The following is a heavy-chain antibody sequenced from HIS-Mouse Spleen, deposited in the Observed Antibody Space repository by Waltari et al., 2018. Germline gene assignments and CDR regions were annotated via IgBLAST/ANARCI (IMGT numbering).Heavy chain of an antibody. D-gene: IGHD1-26*01. V-gene: IGHV4-38-2*02. CDR2: IYHSGST. CDR1: GYSISSGYY. Sequence: QVQLQESGPGLVKPSEILSLTCTVSGYSISSGYYWGWIRQPPGKGLEWIGSIYHSGSTYSNPSLKGRVTISVDTSKNQFSLKLSSVTAADTAVYYCARGESGSYYYYYYYGMDVWGQGTTVTVSS. CDR3: ARGESGSYYYYYYYGMDV. J-gene: IGHJ6*02.